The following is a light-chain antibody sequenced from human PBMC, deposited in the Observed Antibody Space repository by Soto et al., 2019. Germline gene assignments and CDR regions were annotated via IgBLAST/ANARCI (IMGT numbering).Light chain of an antibody. CDR3: QQCDNWPTIT. V-gene: IGKV3-11*01. CDR2: DIS. CDR1: QSVTKY. J-gene: IGKJ5*01. Sequence: IVLTQSPATLSLSPGERATLSCRASQSVTKYLAWYQQKPGQTPRLLIYDISTRAPGIPARFSGSGSGTDFTLTISSLETDDFATYYCQQCDNWPTITFGQGTRL.